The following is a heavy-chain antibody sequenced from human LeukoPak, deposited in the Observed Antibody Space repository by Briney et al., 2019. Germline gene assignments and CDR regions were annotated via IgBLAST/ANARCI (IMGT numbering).Heavy chain of an antibody. CDR1: GASFSGYS. CDR3: ARDAISGFF. V-gene: IGHV4-34*01. D-gene: IGHD6-19*01. CDR2: ISHSGST. Sequence: PSETLSLTCAVYGASFSGYSWSWIRQPPGKGLEWIGEISHSGSTNYNPSLKSRVTISVDTSRNQFSLKLSSVTAADTAVYYCARDAISGFFWGQGTLVTVSS. J-gene: IGHJ4*02.